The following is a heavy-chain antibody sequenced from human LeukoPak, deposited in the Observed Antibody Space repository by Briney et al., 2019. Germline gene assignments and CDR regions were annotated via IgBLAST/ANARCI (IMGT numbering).Heavy chain of an antibody. J-gene: IGHJ4*02. CDR1: GYTFTSYY. CDR3: ARGAYGDK. Sequence: ASVKVSCKASGYTFTSYYMHWMRQAPGQGLEWMGWISTQSGNTNYAQKVQGRLTLTTDRSTNTAYMELRSLRSDDTAVYYCARGAYGDKWGQGTMVTVSS. D-gene: IGHD4-17*01. CDR2: ISTQSGNT. V-gene: IGHV1-18*04.